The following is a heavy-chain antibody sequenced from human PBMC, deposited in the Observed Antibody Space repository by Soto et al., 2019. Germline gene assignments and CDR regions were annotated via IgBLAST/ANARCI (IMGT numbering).Heavy chain of an antibody. CDR3: ARLGIFGYFDL. Sequence: QLQLQESGPGLVKPSETLSLTCTVSGGSISSSSYYWGWIRQPPGKGLEWIGSIYYSGSTYYNPSLKGRVTISVETSKNQFSLKLSCVTAADTAVYYCARLGIFGYFDLWGRGTLVTVSS. D-gene: IGHD1-26*01. V-gene: IGHV4-39*01. J-gene: IGHJ2*01. CDR1: GGSISSSSYY. CDR2: IYYSGST.